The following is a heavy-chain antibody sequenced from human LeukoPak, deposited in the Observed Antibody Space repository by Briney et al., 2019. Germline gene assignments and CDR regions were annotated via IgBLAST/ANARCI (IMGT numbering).Heavy chain of an antibody. CDR2: IIDSGNSI. Sequence: GGSLRLSCAASGFTFSSCAMSWVRQAPGKGLEWVSTIIDSGNSIYYADSAEGRFTISRDNSKNTLYLQMNSLRAEDTAVYYCAKDAGFTVTTVYYYYGMDVWGQGTTVTVSS. V-gene: IGHV3-23*01. J-gene: IGHJ6*02. D-gene: IGHD4-17*01. CDR1: GFTFSSCA. CDR3: AKDAGFTVTTVYYYYGMDV.